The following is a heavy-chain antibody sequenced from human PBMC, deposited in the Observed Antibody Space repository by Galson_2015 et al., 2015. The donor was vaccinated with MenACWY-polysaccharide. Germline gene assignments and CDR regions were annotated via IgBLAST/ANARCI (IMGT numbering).Heavy chain of an antibody. CDR3: ARSPFDRGGGGLDP. CDR2: ISYDASNK. J-gene: IGHJ5*02. CDR1: GFTFNSFA. Sequence: SLRLSCAASGFTFNSFAMHWVRQAPGKGLEWVALISYDASNKFYADSLKGRFTISRDNSRNTLYLQMDSLRAEDTALYYCARSPFDRGGGGLDPWGQGTLGTVSS. V-gene: IGHV3-30-3*01. D-gene: IGHD3-16*01.